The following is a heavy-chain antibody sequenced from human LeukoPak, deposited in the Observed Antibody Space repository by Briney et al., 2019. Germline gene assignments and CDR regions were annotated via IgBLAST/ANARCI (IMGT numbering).Heavy chain of an antibody. CDR2: MYSGGGT. CDR3: ARVDSSYFDC. D-gene: IGHD6-6*01. Sequence: SETLSLTCTVSGGSVSSGSFHWSWIRQPPGKGLEWIGNMYSGGGTKYNPSLKSRVTISLDASKNQFSLRLSSVTAADTAVYYCARVDSSYFDCWGQGTLVTVSS. J-gene: IGHJ4*02. V-gene: IGHV4-61*01. CDR1: GGSVSSGSFH.